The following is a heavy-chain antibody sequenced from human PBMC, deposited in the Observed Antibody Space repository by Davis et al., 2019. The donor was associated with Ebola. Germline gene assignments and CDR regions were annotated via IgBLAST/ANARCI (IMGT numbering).Heavy chain of an antibody. Sequence: SGPTLVKPTQTLTLTCTFSGFSLSTSGMCVSWIRQPPGKALEWLARIDWDDDKYYSTSLKTRLTISKDTSQNQVVLTMTNMDPVDTATYYCARMTSRYYYYGMDVWGQGTTVTVSS. D-gene: IGHD6-6*01. CDR2: IDWDDDK. V-gene: IGHV2-70*11. J-gene: IGHJ6*02. CDR3: ARMTSRYYYYGMDV. CDR1: GFSLSTSGMC.